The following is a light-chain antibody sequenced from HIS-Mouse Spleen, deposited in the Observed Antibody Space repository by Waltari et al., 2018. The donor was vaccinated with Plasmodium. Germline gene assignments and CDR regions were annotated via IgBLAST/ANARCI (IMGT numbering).Light chain of an antibody. CDR2: EDS. Sequence: SYELTQPPSVSVSPGQTARITCSGDALPKNYAYWYQQKSGQAPVLVIYEDSKRPSGSPWGFSGSSSGTMATLTISGAQVEDEADYYCYSTDSSGNHRVFGGGTKLTVL. CDR1: ALPKNY. CDR3: YSTDSSGNHRV. V-gene: IGLV3-10*01. J-gene: IGLJ3*02.